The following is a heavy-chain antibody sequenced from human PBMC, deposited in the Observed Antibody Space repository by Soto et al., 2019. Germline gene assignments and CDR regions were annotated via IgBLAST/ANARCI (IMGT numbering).Heavy chain of an antibody. CDR1: GFTFSSYA. Sequence: SGGSLRLSCAASGFTFSSYAISWVRQAQGKGLEWVSAISGSGGSTYYADSVKGRFTISRDNSKNTLYLQMNSLRAEDTAVYYCAKGLIVVVPAAPTPYYYGMDVWGQGTTVTVSS. CDR3: AKGLIVVVPAAPTPYYYGMDV. V-gene: IGHV3-23*01. D-gene: IGHD2-2*01. J-gene: IGHJ6*02. CDR2: ISGSGGST.